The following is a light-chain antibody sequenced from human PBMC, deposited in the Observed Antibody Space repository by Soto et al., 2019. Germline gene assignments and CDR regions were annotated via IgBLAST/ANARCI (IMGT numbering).Light chain of an antibody. J-gene: IGLJ1*01. V-gene: IGLV2-14*03. CDR1: SSDVGGYNY. CDR2: DVS. Sequence: QSALTQPASVSGSPGQSITISCTGTSSDVGGYNYVSWYQRHPGKAPKLMIFDVSKRPSGVSNRFSGSKSANTASLTISGLQAEDEADYFCSSYTSSTTPYVFGTGTKVTVL. CDR3: SSYTSSTTPYV.